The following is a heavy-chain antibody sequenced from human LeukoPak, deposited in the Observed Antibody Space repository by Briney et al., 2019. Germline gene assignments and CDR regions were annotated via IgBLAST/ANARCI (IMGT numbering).Heavy chain of an antibody. CDR2: INSDGSST. V-gene: IGHV3-74*01. Sequence: GGSLRLSCAASGFTFSSYWMHWVRQAPGKGLVWVSRINSDGSSTSYADSVKGRFTISIDNAKNTLYLQMNSLRAEDTAVYYCARDVIAYCGGDCSPDDAFDIWGQGTMVTVSS. J-gene: IGHJ3*02. D-gene: IGHD2-21*02. CDR3: ARDVIAYCGGDCSPDDAFDI. CDR1: GFTFSSYW.